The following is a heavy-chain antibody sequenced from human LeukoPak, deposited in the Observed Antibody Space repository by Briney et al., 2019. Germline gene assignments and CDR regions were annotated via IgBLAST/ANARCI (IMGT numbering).Heavy chain of an antibody. CDR2: ISYDGSSK. D-gene: IGHD2/OR15-2a*01. J-gene: IGHJ6*03. CDR1: GFTFSTYA. Sequence: GGSLRLSCAASGFTFSTYAMHWVRQAPGKGLEGVAVISYDGSSKYYADSVKGRFTISRDNSKNTLYLQMNSLRAEDTAVYYCARGDTYYYMDVWGKGTTVTISS. CDR3: ARGDTYYYMDV. V-gene: IGHV3-30*04.